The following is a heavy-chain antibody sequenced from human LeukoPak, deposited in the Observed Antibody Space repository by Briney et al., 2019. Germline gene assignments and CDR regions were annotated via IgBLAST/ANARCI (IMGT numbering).Heavy chain of an antibody. D-gene: IGHD3-22*01. CDR1: GXTFSSYE. Sequence: GGSLRLSCAASGXTFSSYEMNWVRQAPGKGLEWVSYISSSGSTIYYADSVKGRFTISRGNAKNSLYLQMNSLRAEDTAVYYCARTCYDSSGHRNFDYWGQGTLVTVSS. J-gene: IGHJ4*02. CDR3: ARTCYDSSGHRNFDY. V-gene: IGHV3-48*03. CDR2: ISSSGSTI.